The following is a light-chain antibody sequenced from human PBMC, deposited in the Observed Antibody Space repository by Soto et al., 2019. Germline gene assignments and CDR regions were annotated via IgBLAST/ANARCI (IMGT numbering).Light chain of an antibody. CDR1: SSNIWAYYD. Sequence: QSLLTQPPSVSGAPVQRLTISCTGSSSNIWAYYDSHWYQQLPGTAPKLLIDANSNRPSGVTDRFSGSKSGISASLAMTGLQADDEADYYCQSHESSSLXGFVVGRGTKVXV. J-gene: IGLJ1*01. CDR3: QSHESSSLXGFV. CDR2: ANS. V-gene: IGLV1-40*01.